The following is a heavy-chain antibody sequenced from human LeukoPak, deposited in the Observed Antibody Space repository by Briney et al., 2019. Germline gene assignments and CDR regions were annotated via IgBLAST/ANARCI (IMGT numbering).Heavy chain of an antibody. CDR2: ISSSSSYI. Sequence: KTGGSLRLSCAASGFTFSSYSMNWVRQAPGKGLEWVSSISSSSSYIYYADSVKGRFTISRDNAKNSLYLQMNSLRAEDTAVYYCARDLEGYGDYLHYYYYYGMDVWGQGTTVTVSS. J-gene: IGHJ6*02. D-gene: IGHD4-17*01. V-gene: IGHV3-21*01. CDR3: ARDLEGYGDYLHYYYYYGMDV. CDR1: GFTFSSYS.